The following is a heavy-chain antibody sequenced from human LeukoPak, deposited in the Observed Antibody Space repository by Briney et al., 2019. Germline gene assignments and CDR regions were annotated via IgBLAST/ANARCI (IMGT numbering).Heavy chain of an antibody. J-gene: IGHJ6*01. CDR2: INPYTGIT. V-gene: IGHV1-8*01. D-gene: IGHD6-13*01. Sequence: VASVTVSCKASGYTFTSSYDINWVRQAPGQGLEWMGWINPYTGITSSPQKFQGRVTMTRDTSISTAYMELSSLTSEDTAVYFCARENVNRGSSWGYDYFCMDVWGQGTAVTVSS. CDR1: GYTFTSSYD. CDR3: ARENVNRGSSWGYDYFCMDV.